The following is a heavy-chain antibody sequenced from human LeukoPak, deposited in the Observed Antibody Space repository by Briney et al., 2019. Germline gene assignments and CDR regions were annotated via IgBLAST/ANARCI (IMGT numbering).Heavy chain of an antibody. CDR2: IYYSGST. CDR3: ARLGPNRKYCSSTSCSHFDY. V-gene: IGHV4-30-4*01. CDR1: GHSISSGAYY. D-gene: IGHD2-2*01. J-gene: IGHJ4*02. Sequence: SETLSLTCTVSGHSISSGAYYWSWIRQPPRKGLAWPAYIYYSGSTYYNPSLKSRFTISVDTSKNQFSLKLSSVTAADTAVYFCARLGPNRKYCSSTSCSHFDYWGQGTLVTVSS.